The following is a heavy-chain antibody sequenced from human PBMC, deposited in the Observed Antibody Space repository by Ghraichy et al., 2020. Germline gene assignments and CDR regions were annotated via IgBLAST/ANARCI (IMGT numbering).Heavy chain of an antibody. CDR2: ISGSGGST. CDR1: GFTFSSYA. D-gene: IGHD3-3*01. V-gene: IGHV3-23*01. CDR3: AKGNDFWSGYNDY. Sequence: GESLNISCAASGFTFSSYAMSWVRQAPGKGLEWVSAISGSGGSTYYADSVKGRFTISRDNSKNTLYLQMNSLRAEDTAVYYCAKGNDFWSGYNDYWGQGTLVTVSS. J-gene: IGHJ4*02.